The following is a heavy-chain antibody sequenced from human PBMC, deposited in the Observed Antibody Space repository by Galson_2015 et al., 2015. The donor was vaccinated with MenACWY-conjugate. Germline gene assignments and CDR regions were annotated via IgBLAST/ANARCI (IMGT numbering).Heavy chain of an antibody. CDR3: AREVMFIRNFYAIDY. V-gene: IGHV6-1*01. D-gene: IGHD1-7*01. J-gene: IGHJ4*02. CDR2: TYYKSKWYN. Sequence: CAISGDSVSSNSAAWNWIRQSPSRGLEWLGRTYYKSKWYNDYAASVKSRMTIHPDTSKNLISLQLNSVTPEDTAVYYCAREVMFIRNFYAIDYWGQGTRVTVSS. CDR1: GDSVSSNSAA.